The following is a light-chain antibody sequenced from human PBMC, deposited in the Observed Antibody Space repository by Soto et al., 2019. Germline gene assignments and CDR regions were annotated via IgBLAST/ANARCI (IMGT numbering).Light chain of an antibody. CDR3: QSYDSSLSGPVV. V-gene: IGLV1-40*01. CDR1: SSNIGAGYD. Sequence: QSVLTQPPSVSGGPGQRVTISCTGSSSNIGAGYDVHWYQQLPGTAPKLLIYGNSNRPSGVSDRFSGSKSGTSASLAITGLQAEDEADYYCQSYDSSLSGPVVFGGGTKLTVL. J-gene: IGLJ2*01. CDR2: GNS.